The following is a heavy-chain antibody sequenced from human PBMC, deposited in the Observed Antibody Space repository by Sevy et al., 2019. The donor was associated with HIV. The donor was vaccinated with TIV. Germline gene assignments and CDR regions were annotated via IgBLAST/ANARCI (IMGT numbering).Heavy chain of an antibody. J-gene: IGHJ4*02. CDR1: GGSISSYS. CDR2: IFYTGST. CDR3: ARESIGAVGDFDY. V-gene: IGHV4-59*01. D-gene: IGHD6-13*01. Sequence: SETLSLTCSVSGGSISSYSWSWIRQPPGKALEWIGYIFYTGSTNYNPSLKSRVTISLDTSKNQFSLKLRSVTAADTAVYYCARESIGAVGDFDYWGQGTLVTVSS.